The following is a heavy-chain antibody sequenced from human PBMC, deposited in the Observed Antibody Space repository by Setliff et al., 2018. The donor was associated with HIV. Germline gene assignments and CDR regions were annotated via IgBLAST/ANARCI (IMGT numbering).Heavy chain of an antibody. CDR3: ARGSXXXXXFXX. Sequence: GASVKVSCKASXXALTXYGITWVRQAPGQGLEWMGWINTYNGNTNYAQNLQGXXXMTTDTSTSTAFMEVRSXRSDATAXYYCARGSXXXXXFXXWGQGTXXXVSS. CDR1: XXALTXYG. V-gene: IGHV1-18*01. CDR2: INTYNGNT. J-gene: IGHJ4*02.